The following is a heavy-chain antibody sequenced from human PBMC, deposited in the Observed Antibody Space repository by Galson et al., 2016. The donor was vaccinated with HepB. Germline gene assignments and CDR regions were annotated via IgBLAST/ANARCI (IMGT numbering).Heavy chain of an antibody. CDR2: ISYDGGNI. J-gene: IGHJ4*02. CDR1: GFTFSTYG. CDR3: ARGTIVAPGTDY. Sequence: SLRLSCAASGFTFSTYGMDWVRQAPGKGLEWVAVISYDGGNIYYADSVKGRFTISRDNAKNTLYLQMDTLRAEDTAVYYCARGTIVAPGTDYWGQGTLITVSS. V-gene: IGHV3-30*03. D-gene: IGHD6-13*01.